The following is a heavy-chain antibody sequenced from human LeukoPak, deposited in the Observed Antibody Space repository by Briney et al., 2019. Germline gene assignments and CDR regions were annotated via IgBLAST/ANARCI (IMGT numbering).Heavy chain of an antibody. Sequence: QPGGSLRLSCAASGFTFSSYWMSWVRQAPGKGLEWVANIKQDGSEKYYVDSVKGRFTISRDNAKNSLYLQMNSLRAEDTAVYYCARLRVVVDAYYYYYYYYMDVWGKGTTVTVSS. V-gene: IGHV3-7*01. CDR3: ARLRVVVDAYYYYYYYYMDV. CDR1: GFTFSSYW. J-gene: IGHJ6*03. D-gene: IGHD2-15*01. CDR2: IKQDGSEK.